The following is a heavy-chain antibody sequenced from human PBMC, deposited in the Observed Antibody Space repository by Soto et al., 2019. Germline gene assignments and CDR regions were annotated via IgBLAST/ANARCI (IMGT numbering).Heavy chain of an antibody. CDR1: GFTFSSYE. J-gene: IGHJ4*02. Sequence: PGGSLRLSFAASGFTFSSYEMTWVRQAPGEGLEWISYISSSGTIIHYADSVKGRFTISRDNAKNSLYLQMNSLRAEDTAVYYCAGGVMYSGSYQDWGQGTLVTVSS. V-gene: IGHV3-48*03. CDR2: ISSSGTII. CDR3: AGGVMYSGSYQD. D-gene: IGHD1-26*01.